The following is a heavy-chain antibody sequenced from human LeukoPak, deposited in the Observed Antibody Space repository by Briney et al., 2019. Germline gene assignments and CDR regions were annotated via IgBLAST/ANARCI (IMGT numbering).Heavy chain of an antibody. J-gene: IGHJ4*02. CDR2: ISSSGSTI. CDR1: GFTFSSYE. D-gene: IGHD3-22*01. CDR3: ARDGPYDSSGYFDY. Sequence: PGRSLRLSCAASGFTFSSYEMNWVRQAPGKGLEWVSYISSSGSTIYYADSVKGRFTISRDNAKNALYLQMNSLRAEDTAVYYCARDGPYDSSGYFDYWGQGTLVTVSS. V-gene: IGHV3-48*03.